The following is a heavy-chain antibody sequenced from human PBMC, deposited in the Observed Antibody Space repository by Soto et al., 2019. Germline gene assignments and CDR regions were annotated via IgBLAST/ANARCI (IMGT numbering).Heavy chain of an antibody. J-gene: IGHJ6*02. Sequence: GGSLRLSCAASGFTFSSYGMHWVRQAPGKGLEWVAVISYDGSNKYYADSVKGRFTISRDNSKNTLYLQMNSLRAEDTAVYYCAKERLELRQGYYYYGMDVWGQGTTVTVSS. CDR1: GFTFSSYG. CDR2: ISYDGSNK. V-gene: IGHV3-30*18. CDR3: AKERLELRQGYYYYGMDV. D-gene: IGHD1-7*01.